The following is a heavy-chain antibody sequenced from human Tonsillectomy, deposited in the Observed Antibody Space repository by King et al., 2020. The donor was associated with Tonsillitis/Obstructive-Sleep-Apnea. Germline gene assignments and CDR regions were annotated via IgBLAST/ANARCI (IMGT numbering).Heavy chain of an antibody. D-gene: IGHD2-2*02. CDR2: ISSSISYR. J-gene: IGHJ4*02. Sequence: QLVQSGGGLVKPGGSLRLSCAASGFTFSSYSMSWVRQAPGKGLEWGSSISSSISYRNYPVSVKGRFTISRDNAKNSLYLQMDSLRAEDTAVYYCARADCSSTSCYTAGYWGQGTLVTVSA. CDR1: GFTFSSYS. CDR3: ARADCSSTSCYTAGY. V-gene: IGHV3-21*01.